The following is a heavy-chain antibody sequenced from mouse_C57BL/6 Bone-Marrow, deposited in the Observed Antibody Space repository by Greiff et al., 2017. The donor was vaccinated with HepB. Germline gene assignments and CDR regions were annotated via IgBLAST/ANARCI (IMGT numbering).Heavy chain of an antibody. D-gene: IGHD1-1*01. CDR2: IRSKSNNYAT. J-gene: IGHJ2*01. CDR1: GFSFNTYA. Sequence: EVQGVESGGGLVQPKGSLKLSCAASGFSFNTYAMNWVRQAPGKGLEWVARIRSKSNNYATYYADSVKDRFTISRDDSESMLYLQMNNLKTEDTAMYYCVRGYGSSGGVFDYWGQGTTLTVSS. CDR3: VRGYGSSGGVFDY. V-gene: IGHV10-1*01.